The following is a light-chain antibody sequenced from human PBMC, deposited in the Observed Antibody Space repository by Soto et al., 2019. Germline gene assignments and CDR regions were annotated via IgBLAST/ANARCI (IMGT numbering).Light chain of an antibody. V-gene: IGLV1-47*01. CDR3: ASWDDSLNAFYV. CDR2: RNN. CDR1: SSNIGSNY. J-gene: IGLJ1*01. Sequence: QSALTQPPSASGTPVQRVTISCSGRSSNIGSNYVYWYQQLPGTAPKLLMYRNNQRPSGVPDRFSGSKSGTSASLAISGLRSEDEADYYCASWDDSLNAFYVFGTGTKVTVL.